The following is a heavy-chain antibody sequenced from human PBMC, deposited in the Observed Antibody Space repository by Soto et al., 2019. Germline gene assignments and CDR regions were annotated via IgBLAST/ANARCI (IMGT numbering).Heavy chain of an antibody. CDR1: GGSISSSSYY. CDR2: IYYSGST. J-gene: IGHJ6*02. V-gene: IGHV4-39*01. D-gene: IGHD2-15*01. Sequence: QLQLQESGPGLVKPSETLSLTCTVSGGSISSSSYYWGWIRQPPGKGLEWIGSIYYSGSTYYNPSLKSRVTISVDTSKNQFSLKLSSVTAADTAVYYCARLYCSGGSCYSPGPHGMDVWGQGTTVTVSS. CDR3: ARLYCSGGSCYSPGPHGMDV.